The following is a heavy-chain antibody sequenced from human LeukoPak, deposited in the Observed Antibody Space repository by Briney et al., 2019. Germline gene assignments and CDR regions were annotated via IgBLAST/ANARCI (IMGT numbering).Heavy chain of an antibody. CDR2: ISSSSSYI. D-gene: IGHD5-18*01. Sequence: GGSLRLSCAASGFTFSSYSMNWVRQAPGKGLEWVSSISSSSSYIYYADSVRGRFTISRDNAKNSLYLQMNSLRAEDTAVYYCARARSQGTAMPFGWGQGTLVTVSS. CDR3: ARARSQGTAMPFG. CDR1: GFTFSSYS. V-gene: IGHV3-21*01. J-gene: IGHJ4*02.